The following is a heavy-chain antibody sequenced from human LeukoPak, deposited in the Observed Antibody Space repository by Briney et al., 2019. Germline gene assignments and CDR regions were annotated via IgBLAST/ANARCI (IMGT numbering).Heavy chain of an antibody. CDR3: ARQAVAAY. V-gene: IGHV1-3*01. CDR2: INPGTGNT. Sequence: GASVKVSCKASGYTFTSFAMHWVRQAPGQSLEWMGWINPGTGNTKYSQNFQGRLTITSDTSASTGYMELSSLRSEDTAVYYCARQAVAAYWGQGTLVTVSS. D-gene: IGHD6-13*01. CDR1: GYTFTSFA. J-gene: IGHJ4*03.